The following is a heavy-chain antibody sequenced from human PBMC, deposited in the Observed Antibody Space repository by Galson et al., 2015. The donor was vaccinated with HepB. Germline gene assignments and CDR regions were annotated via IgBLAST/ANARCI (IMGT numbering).Heavy chain of an antibody. V-gene: IGHV1-69*13. CDR1: GGTFSSYA. D-gene: IGHD3-10*01. CDR3: ARGAGFGALNAFDI. Sequence: SVKVSCKASGGTFSSYAISWVRQAPGQGLEWMGGIIPIFGTANYAQKFQGRVTITADESTSTAYMELSSLRSEDTAVYYCARGAGFGALNAFDIWGQGTMVTVSS. J-gene: IGHJ3*02. CDR2: IIPIFGTA.